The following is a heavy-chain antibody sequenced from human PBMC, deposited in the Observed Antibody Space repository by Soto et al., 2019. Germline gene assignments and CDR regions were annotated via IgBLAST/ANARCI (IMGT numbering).Heavy chain of an antibody. CDR3: ARVYCSSTSYCYYYYGMDV. Sequence: ASVKVSCKASGYTFTSYGISWVRQAPGQGLEWMGWISAYNGNTNYAQKLQGRVTMTTDTSTSTAYMELRSLRSDDTAVYYCARVYCSSTSYCYYYYGMDVWGQGTTVTVS. CDR2: ISAYNGNT. V-gene: IGHV1-18*04. CDR1: GYTFTSYG. D-gene: IGHD2-2*01. J-gene: IGHJ6*02.